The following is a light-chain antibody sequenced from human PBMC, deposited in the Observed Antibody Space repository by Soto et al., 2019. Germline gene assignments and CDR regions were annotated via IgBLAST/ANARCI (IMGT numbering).Light chain of an antibody. CDR1: QSVSSSY. J-gene: IGKJ1*01. Sequence: IVFTQVPSTLCFSPGERATLSCRASQSVSSSYLAWYQQKPGQAPRLLIYGASSRATGIPDRFSGSGSGTDFTLTISRLEPEDFAVYYCQQYGSSPWTFGQGTKVDI. CDR2: GAS. CDR3: QQYGSSPWT. V-gene: IGKV3-20*01.